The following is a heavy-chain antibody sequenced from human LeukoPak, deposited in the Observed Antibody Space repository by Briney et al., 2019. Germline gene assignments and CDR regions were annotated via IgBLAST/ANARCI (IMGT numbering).Heavy chain of an antibody. CDR2: IIPIFGTA. J-gene: IGHJ4*02. CDR1: GGTFSSYA. D-gene: IGHD6-13*01. Sequence: SVKVSCKASGGTFSSYAISWVRQAPGQGLEWMGGIIPIFGTANYAQKFQGRVTITTDESTSTAYMELSSLRSEDTAVYYCASRIAAAGTVDYWGQGTLVTVSS. CDR3: ASRIAAAGTVDY. V-gene: IGHV1-69*05.